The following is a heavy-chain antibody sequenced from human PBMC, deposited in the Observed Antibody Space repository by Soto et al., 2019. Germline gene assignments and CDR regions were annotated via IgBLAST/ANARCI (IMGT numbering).Heavy chain of an antibody. D-gene: IGHD2-2*01. Sequence: SETLSLTCAVYGGSFSGYYWNWIRQPPGKGLEWIGDINHGGSTSYNPSLKSRVTISIDRSKNQFSLKLSSVTAADTAVYYCARVPDYWGQGILVTVSS. V-gene: IGHV4-34*01. CDR2: INHGGST. CDR3: ARVPDY. CDR1: GGSFSGYY. J-gene: IGHJ4*02.